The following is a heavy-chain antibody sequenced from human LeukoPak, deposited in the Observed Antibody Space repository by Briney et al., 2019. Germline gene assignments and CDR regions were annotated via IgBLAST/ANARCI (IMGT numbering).Heavy chain of an antibody. CDR3: AKGGPYTSSSCDY. Sequence: GGSLRLSCAASGFTFSSSAMHRVRQAPGKGLEWVSGISATTGYTYYADSVKGRFTISRDSSNNMLYLQMTNLRAEDTALYYCAKGGPYTSSSCDYWGQGTLVTVSS. D-gene: IGHD6-6*01. CDR1: GFTFSSSA. V-gene: IGHV3-23*01. CDR2: ISATTGYT. J-gene: IGHJ4*02.